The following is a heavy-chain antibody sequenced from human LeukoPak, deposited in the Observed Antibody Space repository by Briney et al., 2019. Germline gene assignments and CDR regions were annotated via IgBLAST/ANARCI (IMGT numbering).Heavy chain of an antibody. D-gene: IGHD1-26*01. CDR3: ARGSDSGSPPGY. V-gene: IGHV1-69*04. CDR2: IITFLDIA. J-gene: IGHJ4*02. CDR1: GGTLSSYA. Sequence: SVKVSCKASGGTLSSYAITWVRQAPGQGLEWMGRIITFLDIANYAQKFQGRVTITADKSKTTVYMEMSSLRSDDTAVHYCARGSDSGSPPGYWGQGTLVTVSS.